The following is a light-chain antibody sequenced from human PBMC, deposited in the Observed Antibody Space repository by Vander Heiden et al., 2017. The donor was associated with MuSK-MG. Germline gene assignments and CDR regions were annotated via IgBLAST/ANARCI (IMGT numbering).Light chain of an antibody. Sequence: DIQMTQSPSTLSASVGDRVTITCRASQSISGWLAWYQQKPGKAPKFLIYKASNLESGVPSRFSGSGSGTEFTLTISSLQPDDFATYYCHQENSYPWTFGQGTKVEIK. CDR3: HQENSYPWT. J-gene: IGKJ1*01. CDR1: QSISGW. V-gene: IGKV1-5*03. CDR2: KAS.